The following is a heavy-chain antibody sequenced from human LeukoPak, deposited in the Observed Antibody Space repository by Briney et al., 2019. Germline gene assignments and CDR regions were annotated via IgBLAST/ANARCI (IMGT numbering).Heavy chain of an antibody. D-gene: IGHD7-27*01. Sequence: PSETLSLTFTVTGGPISGYYWNWIRQPPGKGLEWIGSIYYSGRTSFNGSLKTRITMSVDTSKNQFSLKLTSVTTADTAAYFCARDSAGDYWLDPWGQGTPVTVSS. V-gene: IGHV4-59*01. CDR3: ARDSAGDYWLDP. CDR2: IYYSGRT. CDR1: GGPISGYY. J-gene: IGHJ5*02.